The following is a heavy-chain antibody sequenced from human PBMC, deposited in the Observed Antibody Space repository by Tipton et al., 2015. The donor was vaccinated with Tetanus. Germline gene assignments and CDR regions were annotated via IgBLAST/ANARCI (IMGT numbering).Heavy chain of an antibody. CDR1: GGSVSGSSHY. Sequence: VKPSEILSLTCTVSGGSVSGSSHYWSWIRQPPGKQLEWVGYIYHSGSTNYNPSLKSRVSISFGTSKNQFSLNLESVTAADTAFYYCARANNDFHKKGPFDSWGQGTLVIVSS. CDR3: ARANNDFHKKGPFDS. D-gene: IGHD1-1*01. J-gene: IGHJ4*02. CDR2: IYHSGST. V-gene: IGHV4-61*01.